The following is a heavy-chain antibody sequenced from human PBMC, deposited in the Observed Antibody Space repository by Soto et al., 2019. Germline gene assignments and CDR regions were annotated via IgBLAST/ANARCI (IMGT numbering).Heavy chain of an antibody. CDR2: IDDSGKV. D-gene: IGHD6-19*01. V-gene: IGHV4-39*02. CDR3: GTCPPKAVPGLDY. Sequence: SETLSLTCTVSGGSISGSPYHWGWIRQPPGKGLEWIGSIDDSGKVYYNPSLTGRATLLVDTSKNRFSLNLNSVTAADTAVYYCGTCPPKAVPGLDYWGQGTLVTVSS. J-gene: IGHJ4*02. CDR1: GGSISGSPYH.